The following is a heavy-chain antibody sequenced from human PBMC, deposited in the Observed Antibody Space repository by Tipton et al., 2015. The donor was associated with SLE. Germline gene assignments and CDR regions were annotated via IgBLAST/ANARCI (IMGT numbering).Heavy chain of an antibody. V-gene: IGHV4-4*07. CDR2: AYTTGSP. CDR3: ARTLDALDI. Sequence: TLSLTCTVSGGSISSYYWSWIRQPPGKGLEWIGRAYTTGSPYYNPSLESRVAISMDTSKNQFSLKLTAVTAADTAVYYCARTLDALDIWGQGTMVTVSS. J-gene: IGHJ3*02. CDR1: GGSISSYY.